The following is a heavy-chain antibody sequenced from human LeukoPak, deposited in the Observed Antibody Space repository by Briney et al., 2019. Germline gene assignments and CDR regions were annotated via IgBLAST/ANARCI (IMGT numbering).Heavy chain of an antibody. CDR3: ARGDGDYVFPDY. Sequence: SVKVSCKASGGTFSSYAISWVRQAPGQGLEWMGGIIPIFGTANYAQKFQSRVTITADESTSTAYMELSSLRSEDTAVYYCARGDGDYVFPDYWGQGTLVTVSS. D-gene: IGHD4-17*01. V-gene: IGHV1-69*01. CDR2: IIPIFGTA. CDR1: GGTFSSYA. J-gene: IGHJ4*02.